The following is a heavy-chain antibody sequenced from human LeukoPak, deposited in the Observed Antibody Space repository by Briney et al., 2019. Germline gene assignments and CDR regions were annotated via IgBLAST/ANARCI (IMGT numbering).Heavy chain of an antibody. CDR2: IYYSGST. CDR1: GGSVSSSSYY. CDR3: ARMGQRVRAHFDY. V-gene: IGHV4-39*02. J-gene: IGHJ4*02. Sequence: SETLSLTCTVSGGSVSSSSYYWGWIRQPPGKGLEWIGSIYYSGSTYYNSSLKSRVTISVDTSKNHFSLKLSSVTAADTAVYYCARMGQRVRAHFDYWGQGTLVTVSS. D-gene: IGHD1/OR15-1a*01.